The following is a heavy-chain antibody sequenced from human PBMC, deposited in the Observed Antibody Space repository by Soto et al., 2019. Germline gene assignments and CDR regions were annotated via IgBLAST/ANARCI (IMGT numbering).Heavy chain of an antibody. CDR1: GYTFNSYG. CDR3: TRVKGGGWLNWLDP. V-gene: IGHV1-18*01. D-gene: IGHD6-19*01. J-gene: IGHJ5*02. Sequence: QVQLVQSGAEVKKPGASVKVSCKASGYTFNSYGISWVRQAAGQGLEWMGWISAYNGNTNYSQKLQGRVTMTTDTSTSSADMELRSLRSDDTAVYYCTRVKGGGWLNWLDPWGQGTPVTVSS. CDR2: ISAYNGNT.